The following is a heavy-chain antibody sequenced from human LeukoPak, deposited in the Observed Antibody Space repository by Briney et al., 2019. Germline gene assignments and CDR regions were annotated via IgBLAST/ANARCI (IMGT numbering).Heavy chain of an antibody. V-gene: IGHV3-30*18. CDR2: ISYDGSNK. CDR3: AKDSGLGYDSSGYLLDYYYYGMDV. J-gene: IGHJ6*02. D-gene: IGHD3-22*01. Sequence: PGRSLRLSCAASGFTFSSYGMHWVRQAPGKGLEWVAVISYDGSNKYYADSVKGRFTISRDNSKNTLYLQMNSLRAEDTAVYYCAKDSGLGYDSSGYLLDYYYYGMDVWGQGTTVTVSS. CDR1: GFTFSSYG.